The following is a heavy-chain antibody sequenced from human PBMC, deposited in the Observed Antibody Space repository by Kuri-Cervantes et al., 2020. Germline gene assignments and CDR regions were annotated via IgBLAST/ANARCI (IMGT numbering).Heavy chain of an antibody. CDR2: IYYSGST. J-gene: IGHJ6*03. Sequence: SETLSLTCTVSGGSVSSGSYYWSWIRQPPGKGLEWIGYIYYSGSTNYNPSLKSRVTISVDTSKNQFSLKVSPVSAADTAVYYCARAGGATSWDYYDMDVWGRGTTVTVSS. CDR1: GGSVSSGSYY. CDR3: ARAGGATSWDYYDMDV. V-gene: IGHV4-61*01. D-gene: IGHD1-26*01.